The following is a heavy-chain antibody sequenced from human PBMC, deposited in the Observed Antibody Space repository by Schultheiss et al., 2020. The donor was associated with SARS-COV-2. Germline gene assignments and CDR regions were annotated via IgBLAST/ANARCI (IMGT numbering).Heavy chain of an antibody. D-gene: IGHD2-2*01. V-gene: IGHV3-23*01. J-gene: IGHJ3*02. CDR2: ISGSGGST. CDR1: GFTFSSYA. CDR3: AKAGYCSSTSCSEGAFDI. Sequence: GGSLRLSCAASGFTFSSYAMSWVRQAPGKGLEWVSAISGSGGSTYYADSVKGRFTISRDNAKNSLYLQMNSLRAEDTAVYYCAKAGYCSSTSCSEGAFDIWGQGTMVTVSS.